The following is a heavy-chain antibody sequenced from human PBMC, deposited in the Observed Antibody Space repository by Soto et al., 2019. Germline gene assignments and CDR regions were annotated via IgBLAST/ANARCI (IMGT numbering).Heavy chain of an antibody. Sequence: QVQLVQSGAEVKKPGASVKVSCKASGYTFTSYGIIWVRQAPGQGLEWMGWISAYNGNTNYAQKLQGRVTMTTDTSTSTAYMELRSLRSDDTAVYYCARGPTPFPTYYYYYYGMDVWGQGTTVTVSS. CDR1: GYTFTSYG. D-gene: IGHD1-1*01. V-gene: IGHV1-18*01. CDR2: ISAYNGNT. CDR3: ARGPTPFPTYYYYYYGMDV. J-gene: IGHJ6*02.